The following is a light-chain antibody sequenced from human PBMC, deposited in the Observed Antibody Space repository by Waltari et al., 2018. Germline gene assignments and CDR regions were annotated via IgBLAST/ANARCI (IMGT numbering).Light chain of an antibody. Sequence: QSALTQPRPVSGSPGQSVTPSCTGTSRDVGGYNYFSWYQQHPGKAPKLMIYDVSKRPSGVPDRFSGSKSGNTASLTISGLQAEDEADYYCCSYAGSYTYVFGTGTKVTVL. CDR3: CSYAGSYTYV. CDR2: DVS. V-gene: IGLV2-11*01. CDR1: SRDVGGYNY. J-gene: IGLJ1*01.